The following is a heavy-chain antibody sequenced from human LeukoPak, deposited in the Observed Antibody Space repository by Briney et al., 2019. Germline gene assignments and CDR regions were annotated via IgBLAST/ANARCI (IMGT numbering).Heavy chain of an antibody. CDR1: GGSISSYY. CDR3: ASFLAGVFDY. J-gene: IGHJ4*02. V-gene: IGHV4-59*01. CDR2: IYYSGST. Sequence: SETLSLTYTVSGGSISSYYWSWIRQPPGKGLEWIGYIYYSGSTNYNPSLKSRVTISVDTSKNQFPLKLSSVTAADTAVYYCASFLAGVFDYWGQGTLVTVSS. D-gene: IGHD6-13*01.